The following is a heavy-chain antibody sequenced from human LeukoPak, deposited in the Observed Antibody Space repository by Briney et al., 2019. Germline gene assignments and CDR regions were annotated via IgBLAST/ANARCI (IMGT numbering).Heavy chain of an antibody. Sequence: GRSLRLSCAASGFTFSSYAMHWVRQAPGKGLEWVAVISYDGSNKYYADSVKGRFTISRDNSKNTLYLQMNSLRAEDTAVYYCARDRGSPLRWSSSDYFDYWGQGTLVTVSS. J-gene: IGHJ4*02. CDR3: ARDRGSPLRWSSSDYFDY. CDR1: GFTFSSYA. CDR2: ISYDGSNK. D-gene: IGHD1-26*01. V-gene: IGHV3-30-3*01.